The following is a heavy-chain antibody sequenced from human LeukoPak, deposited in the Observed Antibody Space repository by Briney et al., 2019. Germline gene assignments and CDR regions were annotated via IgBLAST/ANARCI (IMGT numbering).Heavy chain of an antibody. CDR3: ARALFQSGIYPGDY. V-gene: IGHV3-48*03. Sequence: GGSLRLSCAASEFIFNEYEMDWVRQAPGKGLEWVAYIDALASHVAYADSVKGRFTISRDNAKNLLYLQMSSLRVEDTAVYYCARALFQSGIYPGDYWGQGTLVTVSS. D-gene: IGHD2-21*01. J-gene: IGHJ4*02. CDR2: IDALASHV. CDR1: EFIFNEYE.